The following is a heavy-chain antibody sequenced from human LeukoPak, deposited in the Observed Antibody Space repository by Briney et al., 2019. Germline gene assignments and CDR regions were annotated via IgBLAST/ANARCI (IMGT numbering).Heavy chain of an antibody. D-gene: IGHD3-10*01. V-gene: IGHV3-7*01. CDR2: IKQDGTEK. J-gene: IGHJ4*02. CDR1: GFTFTTYW. Sequence: GGSLRLSCTASGFTFTTYWMSWARHPPGKGLEWVANIKQDGTEKYYVDSVKGRFTISRDNAKNSLYLQMNSLRVEDTATYYCAKVAHYYYGSESYYFFEHWGQGTPVTASS. CDR3: AKVAHYYYGSESYYFFEH.